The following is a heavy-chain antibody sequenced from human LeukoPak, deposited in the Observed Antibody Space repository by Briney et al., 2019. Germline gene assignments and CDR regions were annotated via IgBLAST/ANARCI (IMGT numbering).Heavy chain of an antibody. D-gene: IGHD3-10*01. Sequence: VASVKVSCKASGGTFSNYAINWVRQAPGQGLEWMGGIIPIFGTANYAQKFQGRVTITADESTSTAYMELSSLRSEDTAVYYCARVTITMVRGVYYYYYMDVWGKGTTVTISS. CDR3: ARVTITMVRGVYYYYYMDV. V-gene: IGHV1-69*13. CDR2: IIPIFGTA. CDR1: GGTFSNYA. J-gene: IGHJ6*03.